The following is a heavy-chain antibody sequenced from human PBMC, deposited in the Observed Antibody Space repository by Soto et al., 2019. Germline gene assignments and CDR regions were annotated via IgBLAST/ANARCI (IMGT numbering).Heavy chain of an antibody. CDR1: GGTFSSYA. D-gene: IGHD3-3*01. J-gene: IGHJ6*02. CDR2: IIPIFGTA. V-gene: IGHV1-69*06. CDR3: ERELRVLEWLFPTYGMDA. Sequence: GASVKVSCKPSGGTFSSYAISWVRQAPGQGLEWMGGIIPIFGTANYAQKFQGRVTITADKSTSTAYMELSSLRSEDTAVYYCERELRVLEWLFPTYGMDAWGQGTTVTVSS.